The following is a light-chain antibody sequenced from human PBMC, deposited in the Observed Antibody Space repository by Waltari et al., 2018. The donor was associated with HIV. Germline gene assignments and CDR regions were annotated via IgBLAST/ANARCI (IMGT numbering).Light chain of an antibody. J-gene: IGLJ1*01. CDR2: EVN. CDR1: SSDVGSYNV. Sequence: QSALPQPASVSGSPGQSITISCTGTSSDVGSYNVVSWYQQHPGKVPKLMIYEVNKRPSGVSNRFSGSKSGNTASLTISGLQAEDEADYYCCSYAGSTTHVFGTGTKVTVL. V-gene: IGLV2-23*02. CDR3: CSYAGSTTHV.